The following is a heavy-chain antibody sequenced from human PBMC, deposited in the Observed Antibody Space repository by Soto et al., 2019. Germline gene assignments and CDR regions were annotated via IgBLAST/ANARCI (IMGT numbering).Heavy chain of an antibody. D-gene: IGHD3-22*01. Sequence: GGSLRLSCAASGFTFSSYAMSWVRQAPGKGLEWVSAISGSGGSTYYADSVKGRFTISRDNSKNTLYLQMNSLRAEDTAVYYCARGSNYYDSSGLIDWGQGTLVTVSS. V-gene: IGHV3-23*01. CDR1: GFTFSSYA. CDR2: ISGSGGST. J-gene: IGHJ4*02. CDR3: ARGSNYYDSSGLID.